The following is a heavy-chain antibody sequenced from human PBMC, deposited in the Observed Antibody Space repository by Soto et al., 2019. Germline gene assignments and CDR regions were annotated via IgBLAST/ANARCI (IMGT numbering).Heavy chain of an antibody. Sequence: GGSLRLSCAASGFTFDDYAMHWVRQAPGKGLEWVSGISWNSGSIGYADSVKGRFTISRDNAKNSLYLQMNSLRAEDTALYYCAKSELRYFDWLLPPPHWFDPWGQGTLVTVSS. V-gene: IGHV3-9*01. CDR1: GFTFDDYA. D-gene: IGHD3-9*01. CDR3: AKSELRYFDWLLPPPHWFDP. CDR2: ISWNSGSI. J-gene: IGHJ5*02.